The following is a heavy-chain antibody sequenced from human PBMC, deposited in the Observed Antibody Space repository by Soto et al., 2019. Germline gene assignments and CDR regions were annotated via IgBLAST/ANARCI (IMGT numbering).Heavy chain of an antibody. CDR2: VYHSGDA. J-gene: IGHJ4*02. D-gene: IGHD2-8*01. CDR3: ERDGFVRSYCRNGGCYPADY. CDR1: GLSISSDSY. V-gene: IGHV4-38-2*02. Sequence: PSETLSLTCAVSGLSISSDSYYWWGLQPPGGVLGWIGSVYHSGDAYYNPSLKSRATISVEKTNNQFSLKVRSVTAADTALYFCERDGFVRSYCRNGGCYPADYWGQGTTVTGSS.